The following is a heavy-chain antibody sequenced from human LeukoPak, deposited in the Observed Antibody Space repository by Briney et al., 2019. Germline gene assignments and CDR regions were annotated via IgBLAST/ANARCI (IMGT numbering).Heavy chain of an antibody. CDR2: IYYSGTT. J-gene: IGHJ4*02. CDR1: GGSISSSSYY. Sequence: EXLSLTCSVSGGSISSSSYYWGWIRQPPGKGLEWIGNIYYSGTTYYNPSLESRVTISVDTSKSQFSLRLSSVPAADTAVYYCARARRMYYYDSSGYLGYWGQGTLVAVSS. CDR3: ARARRMYYYDSSGYLGY. D-gene: IGHD3-22*01. V-gene: IGHV4-39*01.